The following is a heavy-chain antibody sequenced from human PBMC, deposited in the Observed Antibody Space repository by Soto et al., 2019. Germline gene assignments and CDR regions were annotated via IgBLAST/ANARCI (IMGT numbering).Heavy chain of an antibody. V-gene: IGHV3-23*01. CDR3: ATDSSAISVGVRFDY. CDR1: RFTFSSYS. J-gene: IGHJ4*02. CDR2: ISGSVDNT. D-gene: IGHD3-16*01. Sequence: GGSLRLSCAASRFTFSSYSMSWVRQAPGKGLEWVSAISGSVDNTYYADSVKGRFTISRDNSKNTLYLQMNSLRAGDTAVYYCATDSSAISVGVRFDYWGQESMVSVSS.